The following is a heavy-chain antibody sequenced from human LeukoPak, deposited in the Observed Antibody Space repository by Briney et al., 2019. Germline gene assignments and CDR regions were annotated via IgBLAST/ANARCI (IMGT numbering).Heavy chain of an antibody. CDR1: GGSVSSGSYY. CDR3: ARQRGDSSGYYPRYYYYGMDV. CDR2: IYYSGST. J-gene: IGHJ6*02. Sequence: PSETLSLTCTVSGGSVSSGSYYWSWFRQPPGKGLEWIGYIYYSGSTNYNPSLKSRVTISVDTSKNQFSLKLSSVTAADTAVYYCARQRGDSSGYYPRYYYYGMDVWGQGTTVTVSS. V-gene: IGHV4-61*01. D-gene: IGHD3-22*01.